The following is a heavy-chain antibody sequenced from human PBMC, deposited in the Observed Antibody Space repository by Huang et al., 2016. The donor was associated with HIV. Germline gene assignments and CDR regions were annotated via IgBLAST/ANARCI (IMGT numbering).Heavy chain of an antibody. D-gene: IGHD6-13*01. V-gene: IGHV3-23*01. CDR2: ITGRGSSS. CDR3: AKADSGAAAGSLVDY. J-gene: IGHJ4*02. Sequence: EVQLLESGGGLVQPGCSLRRSCAASGFTFSSYAMSWVGQAPGKGLDWVSSITGRGSSSNSADSLNARFTISTDNSKTTLYLRMNSLRAEDTAIYYCAKADSGAAAGSLVDYWGQGTLVTVSS. CDR1: GFTFSSYA.